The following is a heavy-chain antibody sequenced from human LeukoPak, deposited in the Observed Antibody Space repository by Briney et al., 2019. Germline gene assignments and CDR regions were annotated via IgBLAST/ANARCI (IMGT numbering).Heavy chain of an antibody. Sequence: GGSLRLSCAVSGITFSSYTMSWVRQAPGKGLQWVSAISGSGDRTYYADSVKGRFTISRDNSKNTLYLQMNSLRAEDTAVYFCARKSPYESSNTYFDYWGHGTLVTVSS. D-gene: IGHD4-11*01. CDR2: ISGSGDRT. J-gene: IGHJ4*01. CDR1: GITFSSYT. V-gene: IGHV3-23*01. CDR3: ARKSPYESSNTYFDY.